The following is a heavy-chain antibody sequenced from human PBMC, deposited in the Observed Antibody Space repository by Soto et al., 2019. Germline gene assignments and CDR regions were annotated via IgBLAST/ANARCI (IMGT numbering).Heavy chain of an antibody. CDR1: GFTFSSYW. CDR2: IKQDGSEK. J-gene: IGHJ4*02. Sequence: GGSLRLSCAASGFTFSSYWMSWFRRAPGKGLEWVANIKQDGSEKYYVDSVKGRFTISRDNAKNSLYLQMNSLRAEDTAVYYCARVYYDSSGYYPTLHFDYWGQGTLVTVSS. CDR3: ARVYYDSSGYYPTLHFDY. D-gene: IGHD3-22*01. V-gene: IGHV3-7*04.